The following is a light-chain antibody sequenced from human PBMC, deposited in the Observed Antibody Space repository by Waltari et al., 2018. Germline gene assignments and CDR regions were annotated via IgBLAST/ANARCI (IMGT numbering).Light chain of an antibody. CDR3: NSRDSSGHVV. CDR2: GKI. CDR1: SLRSYY. J-gene: IGLJ2*01. Sequence: SSELTQDPAVSVALGQTVRITCQGDSLRSYYASWYQQKPGQAPVLVIYGKINRPSGCPDRFSGSSSGNTASLTITGAQAEDEADYYCNSRDSSGHVVFGGGTKLTVL. V-gene: IGLV3-19*01.